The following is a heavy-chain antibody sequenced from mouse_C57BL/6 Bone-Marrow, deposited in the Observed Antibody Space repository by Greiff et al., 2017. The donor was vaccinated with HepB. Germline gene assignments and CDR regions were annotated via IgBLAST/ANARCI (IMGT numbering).Heavy chain of an antibody. CDR2: IYPRSGNT. J-gene: IGHJ2*01. CDR1: GYTFTSYG. Sequence: QVQLQQSGAELARPGASVKLSCKASGYTFTSYGISWVKQRTGQGLEWIGEIYPRSGNTYYNEKFKGKATLTADKSSSTAYMELRSLTSEDSAVYFCARGASTMVTFDYWGQGTTLTVSS. V-gene: IGHV1-81*01. CDR3: ARGASTMVTFDY. D-gene: IGHD2-2*01.